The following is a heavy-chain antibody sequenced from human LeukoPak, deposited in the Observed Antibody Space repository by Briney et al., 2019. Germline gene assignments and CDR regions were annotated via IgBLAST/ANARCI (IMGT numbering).Heavy chain of an antibody. CDR3: AREFQGSGTRDYYMDV. J-gene: IGHJ6*03. V-gene: IGHV3-20*04. CDR2: INWNGGST. D-gene: IGHD2-2*01. Sequence: PGGSLRLSCAASGFTFSSYGMSWVRQAPGKGLEWVSGINWNGGSTGYADSVKGRFTISRDNAKNSLYLQMNSLRAEDTALYYCAREFQGSGTRDYYMDVWGKGTTVTVSS. CDR1: GFTFSSYG.